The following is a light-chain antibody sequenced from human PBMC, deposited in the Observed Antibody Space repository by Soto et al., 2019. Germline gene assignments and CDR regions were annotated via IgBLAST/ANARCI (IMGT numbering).Light chain of an antibody. V-gene: IGLV4-69*01. CDR1: SGHTTYA. CDR3: QTWGTGIEVI. CDR2: LNSDGSH. Sequence: QLVLTHSPSASASLGASVKLTCTLSSGHTTYAIAWHQQQPEKGPRYLMKLNSDGSHSKGDGIPDRFSGSSSGAERYLTISSLQSEDEGDYYCQTWGTGIEVIFGGGTKLTVL. J-gene: IGLJ2*01.